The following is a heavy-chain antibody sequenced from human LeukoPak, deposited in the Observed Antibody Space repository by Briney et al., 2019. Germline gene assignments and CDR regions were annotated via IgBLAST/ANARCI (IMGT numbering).Heavy chain of an antibody. CDR1: GYSFTSYA. J-gene: IGHJ4*02. D-gene: IGHD2-2*01. V-gene: IGHV1-3*01. CDR2: INAGNGDT. CDR3: ARVYCSSTSCHYYFDY. Sequence: ASVKVSCKASGYSFTSYAMHWVRQAPGQRLEWMGWINAGNGDTKYSQKFQGRVTITRDTSASIAYVEVSSLRSEDTAVYYCARVYCSSTSCHYYFDYWGQGTLVTVSS.